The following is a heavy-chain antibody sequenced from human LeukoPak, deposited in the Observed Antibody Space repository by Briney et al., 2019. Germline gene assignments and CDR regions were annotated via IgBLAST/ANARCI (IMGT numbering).Heavy chain of an antibody. CDR3: ARDFKYYGSSGYYAFDI. D-gene: IGHD3-22*01. CDR2: IYNRGTT. Sequence: KPSETLSLTCTVSGGSISGYYWGWIRQPPGKGLEWMGYIYNRGTTNYNPPLKSRITMSVDTSKNQFSLKLTSVTAADTAVYYCARDFKYYGSSGYYAFDIWGQGTMVTVSS. V-gene: IGHV4-59*01. J-gene: IGHJ3*02. CDR1: GGSISGYY.